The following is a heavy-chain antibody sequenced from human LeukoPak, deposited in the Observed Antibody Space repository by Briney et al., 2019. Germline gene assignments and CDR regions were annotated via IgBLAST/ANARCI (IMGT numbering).Heavy chain of an antibody. CDR3: ARRMSIAVTGTPAFDI. CDR2: ISGGGTYI. V-gene: IGHV3-21*01. Sequence: GGSLRLSCAASGFTFSSYSMNWVRQAPGKGLEWVSSISGGGTYIYQADSVKGRFTISRDNAKNSLYLQMNSLRAEDTAVYYCARRMSIAVTGTPAFDIWGQGTMVTVSS. D-gene: IGHD6-19*01. J-gene: IGHJ3*02. CDR1: GFTFSSYS.